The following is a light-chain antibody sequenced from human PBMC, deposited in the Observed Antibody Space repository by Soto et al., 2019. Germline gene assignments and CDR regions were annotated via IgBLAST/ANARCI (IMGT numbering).Light chain of an antibody. CDR3: QQYGVTPPNT. V-gene: IGKV3-20*01. CDR1: QIVSSTY. J-gene: IGKJ4*01. Sequence: EIVLTQSPGTLSLSPGERVTLSCRASQIVSSTYLAWFQQKPGQAPRLLIYGASTRATGIPDRFSGSGSGTDFTLTISGLEPEDFALYYCQQYGVTPPNTFGGGTKVEV. CDR2: GAS.